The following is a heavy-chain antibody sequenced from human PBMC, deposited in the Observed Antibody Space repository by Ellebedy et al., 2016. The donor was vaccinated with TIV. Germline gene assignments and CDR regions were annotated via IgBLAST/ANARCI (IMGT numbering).Heavy chain of an antibody. D-gene: IGHD2-21*01. CDR3: AKARGSSVIDYNYFGMDV. CDR2: IYSGGST. V-gene: IGHV3-53*01. CDR1: GFTVSNNY. J-gene: IGHJ6*02. Sequence: GGSLRLSXAASGFTVSNNYMNWVRQAPGKGLEWVSLIYSGGSTHYADSVRGRFTISRDNSKNTVYLQMNSLRVEDTAVYYCAKARGSSVIDYNYFGMDVWGQGTTVTVSS.